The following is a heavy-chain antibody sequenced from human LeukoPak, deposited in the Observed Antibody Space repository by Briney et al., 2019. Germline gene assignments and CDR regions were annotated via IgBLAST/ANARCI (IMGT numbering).Heavy chain of an antibody. CDR2: IYPGDSDT. Sequence: GASLKISCKGSGYSFTSYWIGWVRQLPGKGLEWMGIIYPGDSDTRYSPSFQGQVTISADKSISTAYLQWSSLKASDTAMYYCARSYDSSGYYFDYWGQGALVTVSS. V-gene: IGHV5-51*01. CDR1: GYSFTSYW. D-gene: IGHD3-22*01. CDR3: ARSYDSSGYYFDY. J-gene: IGHJ4*02.